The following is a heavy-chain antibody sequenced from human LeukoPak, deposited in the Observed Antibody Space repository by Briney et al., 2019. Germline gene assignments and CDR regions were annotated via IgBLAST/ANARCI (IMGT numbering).Heavy chain of an antibody. J-gene: IGHJ6*04. CDR2: TNAGNGNT. D-gene: IGHD3-10*02. V-gene: IGHV1-3*02. Sequence: ASVKVSCKASGYTFTSYAMHWVRQAPGQRLEWMGWTNAGNGNTKYSQEFQGRVTITRDTSASTAYMELSSLRSEDTAVYYCAELGITMIGGVWGKGTTVTISS. CDR3: AELGITMIGGV. CDR1: GYTFTSYA.